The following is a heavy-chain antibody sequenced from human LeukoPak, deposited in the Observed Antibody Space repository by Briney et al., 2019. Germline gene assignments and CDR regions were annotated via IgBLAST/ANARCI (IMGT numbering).Heavy chain of an antibody. J-gene: IGHJ3*02. CDR3: ASLAVTTDAFDI. CDR1: GYTFTVYY. Sequence: AAVKVSCKASGYTFTVYYMHWVRQAPGQGLEWMGWINLNSGGTNYAQKVQGRVTMTRDTSISTAYMELSRLRSDDTAVYYCASLAVTTDAFDIWGQGTMVTVSS. D-gene: IGHD4-17*01. V-gene: IGHV1-2*02. CDR2: INLNSGGT.